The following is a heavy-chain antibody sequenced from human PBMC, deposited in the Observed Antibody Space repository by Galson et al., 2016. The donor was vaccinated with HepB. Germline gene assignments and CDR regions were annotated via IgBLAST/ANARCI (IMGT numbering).Heavy chain of an antibody. CDR3: AAGNAVVVD. J-gene: IGHJ1*01. V-gene: IGHV3-53*01. D-gene: IGHD2-15*01. CDR1: GFTVSNNY. Sequence: SLRLSCAVSGFTVSNNYMSWVRQAPGKGLEWVSVVYSGGNTRYDESVTGRFTISRDNSKNTLYLQMNSMSAEDTAIYYCAAGNAVVVDWGQVTLVTVSS. CDR2: VYSGGNT.